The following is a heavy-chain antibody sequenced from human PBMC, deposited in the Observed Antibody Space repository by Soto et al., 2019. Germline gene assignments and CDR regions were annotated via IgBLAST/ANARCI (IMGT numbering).Heavy chain of an antibody. Sequence: SVKVSCKASGGTFSSYAISWVRQAPGQGLEWMGGIIPFFGTANYAQKFQGRVTITADESTSTAYMELSSLRSEDTAVYYCARDEGTHIVVVPAAIRGNYYYYGMDVWGQGTTVTVSS. CDR2: IIPFFGTA. J-gene: IGHJ6*02. V-gene: IGHV1-69*13. CDR1: GGTFSSYA. CDR3: ARDEGTHIVVVPAAIRGNYYYYGMDV. D-gene: IGHD2-2*01.